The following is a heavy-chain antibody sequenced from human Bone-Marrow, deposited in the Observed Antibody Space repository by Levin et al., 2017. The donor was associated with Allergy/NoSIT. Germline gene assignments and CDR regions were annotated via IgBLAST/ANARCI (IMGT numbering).Heavy chain of an antibody. V-gene: IGHV3-23*01. Sequence: GGSLRLSCAASGFTFSSYAMSWVRQAPGKGLEWVSAISGSGGSTYYADSVKGRFTISRDNSKNTLYLQMNSLRAGGTAVYYCANHGDYKLPGRYGMDVWGQGTTVTVSS. CDR3: ANHGDYKLPGRYGMDV. CDR2: ISGSGGST. D-gene: IGHD4/OR15-4a*01. CDR1: GFTFSSYA. J-gene: IGHJ6*02.